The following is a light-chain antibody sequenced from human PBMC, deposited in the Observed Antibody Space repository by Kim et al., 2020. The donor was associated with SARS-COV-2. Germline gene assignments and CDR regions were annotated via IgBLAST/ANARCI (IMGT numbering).Light chain of an antibody. CDR2: RNN. J-gene: IGLJ2*01. Sequence: ETATLTCTGDTNNVGDQGATWLQHHQGHPPKLLSYRNNNRPSGISERLSASRSGTAASLTITGLQPEDEADYYCSAWDRRLGAWVFGGGTQLTVL. CDR1: TNNVGDQG. V-gene: IGLV10-54*01. CDR3: SAWDRRLGAWV.